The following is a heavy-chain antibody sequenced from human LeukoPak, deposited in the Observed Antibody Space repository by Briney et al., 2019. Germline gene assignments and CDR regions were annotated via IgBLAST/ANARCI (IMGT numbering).Heavy chain of an antibody. D-gene: IGHD1-26*01. CDR1: GFTFSSYA. J-gene: IGHJ5*02. V-gene: IGHV3-23*01. CDR2: ISGSGGST. CDR3: AVATYNWFDP. Sequence: GGSLRLSCAASGFTFSSYAMSWVRHAPGKGLEWVSAISGSGGSTYYADSVKGRFTISRDNSKNTLYLRMISLRAEDTAVYDCAVATYNWFDPWGQGTLVTVSS.